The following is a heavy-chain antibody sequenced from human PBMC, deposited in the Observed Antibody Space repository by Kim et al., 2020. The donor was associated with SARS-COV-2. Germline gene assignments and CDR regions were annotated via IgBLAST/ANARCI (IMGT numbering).Heavy chain of an antibody. J-gene: IGHJ4*02. V-gene: IGHV1-2*02. CDR2: INPNSGGT. Sequence: ASVKVSCKASGYTFTGYYMHWVRQAPGQGLEWMGWINPNSGGTNYAQKFQGRVTMTRDTSISTAYMELSRLRSDDTAVYYCARDGLQLALDSSSYFDYWGQGTLVTVSS. D-gene: IGHD6-6*01. CDR3: ARDGLQLALDSSSYFDY. CDR1: GYTFTGYY.